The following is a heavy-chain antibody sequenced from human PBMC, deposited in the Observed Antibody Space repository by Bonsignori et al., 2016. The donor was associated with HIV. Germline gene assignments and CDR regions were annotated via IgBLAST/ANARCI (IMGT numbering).Heavy chain of an antibody. CDR3: AKGGGTMVRGVRQPRGWYFDL. CDR1: GFTFSSYG. J-gene: IGHJ2*01. CDR2: IRYDGSNK. D-gene: IGHD3-10*01. V-gene: IGHV3-30*02. Sequence: GGSLRLSCAASGFTFSSYGMHWVRQAPGKGLEWVAFIRYDGSNKYYADSVKGRFTISRDNSKNTLYLQMNSLRAEDTAVYYCAKGGGTMVRGVRQPRGWYFDLWGRGTLVTVSS.